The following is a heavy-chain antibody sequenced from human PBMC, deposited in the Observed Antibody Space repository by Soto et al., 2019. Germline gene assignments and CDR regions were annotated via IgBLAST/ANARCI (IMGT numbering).Heavy chain of an antibody. CDR2: ISTYNGNT. Sequence: QVQLVQSGAEVKKPGASVKVSCKASGYTFTSYDISWVRQAPGQGLEWMGWISTYNGNTNYAQKLQDRVTMTTDTSTSTAYMELRSLRSDDTAVYYCARGFRVAATRWWFDPWGQGTLVTVSS. CDR3: ARGFRVAATRWWFDP. V-gene: IGHV1-18*01. D-gene: IGHD2-15*01. CDR1: GYTFTSYD. J-gene: IGHJ5*02.